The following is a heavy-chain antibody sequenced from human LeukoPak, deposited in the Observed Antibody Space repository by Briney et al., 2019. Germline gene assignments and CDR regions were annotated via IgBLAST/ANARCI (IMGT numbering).Heavy chain of an antibody. D-gene: IGHD2-2*01. CDR2: INHSGST. CDR3: ATRGAYCSSNSCPNNWFDP. Sequence: SETLSLTCAVYGGSFSGYYGSWIRQPPGKGLEWTGEINHSGSTNYNPSLKSRVTIPVDRSKNQFSLKLSSVTAADTAVYYCATRGAYCSSNSCPNNWFDPWGQGTLVTVSS. CDR1: GGSFSGYY. J-gene: IGHJ5*02. V-gene: IGHV4-34*01.